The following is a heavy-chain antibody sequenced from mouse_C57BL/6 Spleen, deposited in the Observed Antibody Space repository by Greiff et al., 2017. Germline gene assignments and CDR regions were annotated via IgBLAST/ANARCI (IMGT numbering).Heavy chain of an antibody. V-gene: IGHV1-76*01. CDR3: ARPHLITTVVNYAMDY. CDR2: IYPGSGNT. CDR1: GYTFTDYY. J-gene: IGHJ4*01. Sequence: VQLQQSGAELVRPGASVKLSCKASGYTFTDYYINWVKQRPGQGLEWIARIYPGSGNTYYNEKFKGKATLTAEKSSSTAYMQLSSLTSEDSAVYFCARPHLITTVVNYAMDYWGQGTSVTVSS. D-gene: IGHD1-1*01.